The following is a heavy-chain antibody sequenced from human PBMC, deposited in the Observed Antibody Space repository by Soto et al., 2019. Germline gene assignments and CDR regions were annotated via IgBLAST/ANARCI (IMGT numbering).Heavy chain of an antibody. D-gene: IGHD1-26*01. CDR3: ARESRVGASPNDY. Sequence: ASVKVSCKASGYTFTSYGISWVRQAPGQGLEWMGWISAYNGNTKYAQNVLGRVTMTTDTSTSTAYMELRGLRSDDTAIYYCARESRVGASPNDYWGQGTLVTVSS. CDR1: GYTFTSYG. CDR2: ISAYNGNT. V-gene: IGHV1-18*01. J-gene: IGHJ4*02.